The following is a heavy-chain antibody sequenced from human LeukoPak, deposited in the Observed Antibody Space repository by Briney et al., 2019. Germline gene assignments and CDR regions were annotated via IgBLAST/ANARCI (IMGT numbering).Heavy chain of an antibody. V-gene: IGHV4-30-4*01. CDR2: IYYSGST. J-gene: IGHJ4*02. Sequence: SETLSLPCTVSGGSISSGDDYWSWIRQPPGKGLEWIGYIYYSGSTYYNPSLKSRVTISVDTSKNQFSLKLSSVTAADTAVYYCATKDQLTDYWGEGTLVTVSS. CDR1: GGSISSGDDY. CDR3: ATKDQLTDY. D-gene: IGHD2-2*01.